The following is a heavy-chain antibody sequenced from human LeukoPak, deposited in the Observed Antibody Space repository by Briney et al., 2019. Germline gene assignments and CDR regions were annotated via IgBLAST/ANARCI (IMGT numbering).Heavy chain of an antibody. CDR1: GFPISSNY. D-gene: IGHD3-3*01. J-gene: IGHJ6*02. CDR3: ARGLFWSGYFDYCMDV. V-gene: IGHV3-66*02. CDR2: LYSGDST. Sequence: GGSLRLSCAASGFPISSNYMSWVRQAPAKGLECVSILYSGDSTYYADYVKGRFTISRDNSKNTLYLQMNSLRAEDTAVYYCARGLFWSGYFDYCMDVWGQGTTVTVSS.